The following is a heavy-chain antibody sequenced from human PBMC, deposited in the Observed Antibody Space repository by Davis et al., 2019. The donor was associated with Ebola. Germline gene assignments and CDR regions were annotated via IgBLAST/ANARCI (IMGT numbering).Heavy chain of an antibody. CDR2: INHSGST. J-gene: IGHJ5*02. CDR1: GGSFSGYY. V-gene: IGHV4-34*01. CDR3: ARAYYGGWFDP. D-gene: IGHD3-10*01. Sequence: SETLSLTCAVYGGSFSGYYWSWIRQPPGKGLEWIGEINHSGSTNYNPSLMSRVTISVDTSMNQFSLKLRSVTAADTAVYYCARAYYGGWFDPWGQGTLVTVSS.